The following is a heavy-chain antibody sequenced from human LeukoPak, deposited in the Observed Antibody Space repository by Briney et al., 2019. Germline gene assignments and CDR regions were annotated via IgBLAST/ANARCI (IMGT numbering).Heavy chain of an antibody. Sequence: SETLSLTCAVYGGSFSGYYWSWIRQPPGKGLEWIGEINHSGSTNYNPSLKSRVTISVDTSKNQFSLKLSSVTAADTAVYYCARGHHDYVWGSYRYTCWFDPWGQGTLVTVSS. CDR3: ARGHHDYVWGSYRYTCWFDP. CDR1: GGSFSGYY. J-gene: IGHJ5*02. D-gene: IGHD3-16*02. CDR2: INHSGST. V-gene: IGHV4-34*01.